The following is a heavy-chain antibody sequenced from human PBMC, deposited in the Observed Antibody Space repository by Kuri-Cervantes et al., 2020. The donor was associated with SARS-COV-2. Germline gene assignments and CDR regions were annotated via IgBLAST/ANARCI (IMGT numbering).Heavy chain of an antibody. V-gene: IGHV4-4*07. J-gene: IGHJ5*02. Sequence: VSLRLSCTVSGGSISSYYWSWIRQPAGKGLEWIGRIYTSGSTNYNPSLKSRVTMSVDTSKNQFSLKLSSVTAADTAVYYCARSFAWGWFDPWGQGTLVTVSS. D-gene: IGHD3-16*01. CDR2: IYTSGST. CDR1: GGSISSYY. CDR3: ARSFAWGWFDP.